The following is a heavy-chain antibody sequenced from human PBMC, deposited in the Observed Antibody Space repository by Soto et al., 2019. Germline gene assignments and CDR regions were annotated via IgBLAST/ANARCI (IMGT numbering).Heavy chain of an antibody. D-gene: IGHD2-21*02. V-gene: IGHV4-31*03. CDR3: VTGRPRGVTANYFDY. Sequence: QVQLQELGPGLVKPSQTLSLTCTVSGGSISSGGYYWSWIRQHPGKGLEWIGYIYYSGSTYYNPSLKSRVTISVDTSKNQFSLKLSSVTAADTAVYYCVTGRPRGVTANYFDYWGQGTLVTVSS. CDR2: IYYSGST. CDR1: GGSISSGGYY. J-gene: IGHJ4*02.